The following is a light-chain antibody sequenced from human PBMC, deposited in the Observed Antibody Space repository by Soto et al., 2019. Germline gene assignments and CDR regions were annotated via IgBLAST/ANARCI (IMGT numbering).Light chain of an antibody. Sequence: EIVLTQFPATLSLSPGDRATLSCSASQSVSSYLAWYQQKPGQAPRLLIYDASNRATGIPARFSGSGSGTDFTLTISSLEPEDFAVYYCQQGSNWPPGLAFGGGTKVDIK. V-gene: IGKV3-11*01. CDR1: QSVSSY. CDR3: QQGSNWPPGLA. CDR2: DAS. J-gene: IGKJ4*01.